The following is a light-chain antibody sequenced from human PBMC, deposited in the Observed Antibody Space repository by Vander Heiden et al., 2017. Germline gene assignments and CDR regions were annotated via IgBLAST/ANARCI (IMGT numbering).Light chain of an antibody. Sequence: EIVLTQSPATLSLSPGEGATLSCRASQSVSSYLAWYQHKPGQAPRLLIYEASTRATGIPGRFSGSGSGTDFTLTISSLEPEDSAVYYCQHRSGWLPGTFGPGTKVEIK. CDR1: QSVSSY. V-gene: IGKV3-11*01. CDR3: QHRSGWLPGT. CDR2: EAS. J-gene: IGKJ1*01.